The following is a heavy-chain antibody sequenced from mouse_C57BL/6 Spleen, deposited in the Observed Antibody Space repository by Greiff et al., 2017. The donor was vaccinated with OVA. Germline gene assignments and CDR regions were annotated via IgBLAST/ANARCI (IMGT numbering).Heavy chain of an antibody. CDR3: ARDSSYGSSYYFSY. CDR1: GFTFTDYY. D-gene: IGHD1-1*01. CDR2: ISNKANGYTS. Sequence: DVMLVESGGGLVQPGGSLSLSCAASGFTFTDYYMSWVRQPPGKALEWLGFISNKANGYTSEYSASVKGRFTISRDNSQSILYLQMNALRAEDSATYYCARDSSYGSSYYFSYWGQGTTLTVSS. V-gene: IGHV7-3*01. J-gene: IGHJ2*01.